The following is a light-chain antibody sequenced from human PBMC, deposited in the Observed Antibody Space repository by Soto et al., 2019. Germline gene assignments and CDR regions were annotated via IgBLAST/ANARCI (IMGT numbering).Light chain of an antibody. CDR2: GAS. Sequence: EIVMTQSPATLSVSPGERATLSCRASQSVSSNFASYQQKPGQAPRLLIYGASTRATGIPARFSGSGSGTEFTLTISRLEPEDFAVYYCQHYGSSWTFGQGTKVEIK. V-gene: IGKV3-15*01. CDR1: QSVSSN. CDR3: QHYGSSWT. J-gene: IGKJ1*01.